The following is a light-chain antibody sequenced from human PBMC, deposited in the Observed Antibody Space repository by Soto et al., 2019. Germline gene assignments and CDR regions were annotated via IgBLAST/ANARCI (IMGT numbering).Light chain of an antibody. J-gene: IGKJ2*01. CDR2: WAS. V-gene: IGKV4-1*01. CDR3: HQYSTTPPMYT. CDR1: QSVFYGSNSKYY. Sequence: DIVMTQSPDSLAVSLGERATINCKSSQSVFYGSNSKYYLAWYQQKPGQPPKLLIYWASTRESGVPDRFSGSGSGTDFTITISILQAEDVAVYYCHQYSTTPPMYTFGQGTKLEIK.